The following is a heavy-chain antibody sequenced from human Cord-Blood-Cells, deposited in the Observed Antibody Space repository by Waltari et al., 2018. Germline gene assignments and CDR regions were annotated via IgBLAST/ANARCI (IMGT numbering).Heavy chain of an antibody. CDR3: ARDASYDILTGYYDY. CDR1: GGSIRSHY. Sequence: QVQLQESGPGLVKPSETLSLTCTVSGGSIRSHYWRWTRPPPGKGLEWIGYIYYSGSTNYNPSLKSRVTISVDTSKNQFSLKLSSVTAADTAVYYCARDASYDILTGYYDYWGQGTLVTVSS. V-gene: IGHV4-59*11. J-gene: IGHJ4*02. CDR2: IYYSGST. D-gene: IGHD3-9*01.